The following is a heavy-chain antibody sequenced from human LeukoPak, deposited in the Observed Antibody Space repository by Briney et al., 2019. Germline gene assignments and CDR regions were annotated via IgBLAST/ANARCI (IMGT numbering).Heavy chain of an antibody. CDR1: GGSISSYY. CDR3: ARGGSGYDSFYYYGMDV. CDR2: IYDSGSI. D-gene: IGHD5-12*01. J-gene: IGHJ6*02. V-gene: IGHV4-59*01. Sequence: SETLSLTCTVSGGSISSYYWSWIRQPPGKGLEWIGYIYDSGSINYNPSLKSRVTISLDTSKNQSSLKLYSVTAADTAVYYCARGGSGYDSFYYYGMDVWGQGTTVTVSS.